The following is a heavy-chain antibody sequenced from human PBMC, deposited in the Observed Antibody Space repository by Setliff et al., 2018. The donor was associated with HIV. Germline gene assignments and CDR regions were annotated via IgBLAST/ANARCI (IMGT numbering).Heavy chain of an antibody. Sequence: SETLSLTCAVYGGSFSGYYWSWIRQPPGKGLEWIGEINHSGSTNYNPSLKSRVTISVDTSKNQFSLKLSSVTAADTAVYYCARRHYDFWSGYYNWFDPWGQGTLVTVTS. V-gene: IGHV4-34*01. J-gene: IGHJ5*02. CDR2: INHSGST. CDR1: GGSFSGYY. D-gene: IGHD3-3*01. CDR3: ARRHYDFWSGYYNWFDP.